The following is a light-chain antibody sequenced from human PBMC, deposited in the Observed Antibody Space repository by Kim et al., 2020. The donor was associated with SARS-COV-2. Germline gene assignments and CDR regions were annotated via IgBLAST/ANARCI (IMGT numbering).Light chain of an antibody. J-gene: IGKJ2*01. CDR3: QQYTAYFYT. V-gene: IGKV1-5*03. Sequence: ASVVNRVTISCRASQRISKWLAWYQQKPGKAPDLLIYQVSILNAGVPSRFSGSGSGTEFTLTINNLQPDDFATYYCQQYTAYFYTFGQGTKLEI. CDR1: QRISKW. CDR2: QVS.